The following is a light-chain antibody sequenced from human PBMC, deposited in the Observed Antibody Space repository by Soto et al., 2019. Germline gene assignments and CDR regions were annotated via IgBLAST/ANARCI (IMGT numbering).Light chain of an antibody. J-gene: IGKJ5*01. V-gene: IGKV3D-15*01. CDR1: QSVSSN. Sequence: EIVMTQSPATLSVSLGERASLSCRASQSVSSNLAWYQQKPGQAPRLLIHGASTRATGIPARFSGSGSGTEFTLTISSLQSEDFAVYYCQQYNNWPITFGQGTRLEIK. CDR3: QQYNNWPIT. CDR2: GAS.